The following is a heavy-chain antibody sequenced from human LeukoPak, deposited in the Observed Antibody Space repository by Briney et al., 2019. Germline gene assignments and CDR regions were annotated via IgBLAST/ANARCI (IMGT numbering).Heavy chain of an antibody. CDR3: ARDRGELGYFDY. J-gene: IGHJ4*02. Sequence: SVKVSCKASGGTFSSYAISWVRQAPGQGLEWMGGIIPIFGTANYAQKFQGRVTITADESTSTAYMELSSLRSEDTAVYYCARDRGELGYFDYWGQGTLVTVSS. V-gene: IGHV1-69*13. D-gene: IGHD1-26*01. CDR2: IIPIFGTA. CDR1: GGTFSSYA.